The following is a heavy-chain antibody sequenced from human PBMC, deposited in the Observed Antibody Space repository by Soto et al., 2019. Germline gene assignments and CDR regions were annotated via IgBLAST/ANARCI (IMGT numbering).Heavy chain of an antibody. D-gene: IGHD3-10*01. CDR1: GGSISSSSYY. J-gene: IGHJ4*02. V-gene: IGHV4-39*07. CDR3: SRTDYYGSGTSNFDY. Sequence: TSETLSLTCTVSGGSISSSSYYWGWIRQPPGKGLEWIGSIYYSGSTYYNPSLKSRVTISVDTSKNQFSLRLSSVTAADTAVYYCSRTDYYGSGTSNFDYWGQGTLVTVSS. CDR2: IYYSGST.